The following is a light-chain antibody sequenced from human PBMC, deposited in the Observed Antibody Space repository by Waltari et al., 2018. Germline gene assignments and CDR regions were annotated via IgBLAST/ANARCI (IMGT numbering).Light chain of an antibody. Sequence: QSALTQPASVSGSPGQAIIISCTGTGSDVGGYDYVSWYQQYPGKATRLIIYDVYNRPSGLSTRFSCSNADDTASLTLSWLPAEDEAVYYCSSYTNGGVVFGGGTKLTVL. V-gene: IGLV2-14*01. CDR3: SSYTNGGVV. J-gene: IGLJ2*01. CDR1: GSDVGGYDY. CDR2: DVY.